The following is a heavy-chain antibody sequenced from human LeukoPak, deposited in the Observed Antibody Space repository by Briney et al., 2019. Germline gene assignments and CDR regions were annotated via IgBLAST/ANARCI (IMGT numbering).Heavy chain of an antibody. Sequence: ASVKVSCKASGYTFTSYGISWVRQAPGQGLEWMGWISAYNGNTNYAQKFQGRVTITTDESTSTAYMELSSLRSEDTAVYYCARNMYSSGWYLLVYWGQGTLVTVSS. J-gene: IGHJ4*02. V-gene: IGHV1-18*01. CDR2: ISAYNGNT. D-gene: IGHD6-19*01. CDR1: GYTFTSYG. CDR3: ARNMYSSGWYLLVY.